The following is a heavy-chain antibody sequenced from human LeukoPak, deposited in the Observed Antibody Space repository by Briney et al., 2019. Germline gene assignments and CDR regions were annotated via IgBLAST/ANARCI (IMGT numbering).Heavy chain of an antibody. D-gene: IGHD5-12*01. CDR3: AREIGATIPKFDY. CDR1: GGSFSGYY. J-gene: IGHJ4*02. CDR2: INHSGST. V-gene: IGHV4-34*01. Sequence: PSETLSLTCAVYGGSFSGYYWSWIRQPPGKGLEWIGEINHSGSTNYNPSLKSRVTISVDTSKNQFSLKLSSVTAADTAVYYCAREIGATIPKFDYWGQGTLVTVSS.